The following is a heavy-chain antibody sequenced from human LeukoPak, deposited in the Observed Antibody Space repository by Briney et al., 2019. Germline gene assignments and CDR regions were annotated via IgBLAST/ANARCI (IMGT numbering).Heavy chain of an antibody. CDR3: ARGGGDYNPFDY. J-gene: IGHJ4*02. V-gene: IGHV3-53*04. CDR1: GFTVSSNY. D-gene: IGHD4-17*01. Sequence: PGGSLRLSCAVSGFTVSSNYMSWVRQAPGKGLEWVSVMYSGGSSYYADSVKGRFTISRHNSKNTLYLEINSLRPDDTAVYYCARGGGDYNPFDYWGQRTLVTVSS. CDR2: MYSGGSS.